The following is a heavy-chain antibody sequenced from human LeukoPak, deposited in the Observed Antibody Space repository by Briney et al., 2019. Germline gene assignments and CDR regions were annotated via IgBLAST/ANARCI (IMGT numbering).Heavy chain of an antibody. J-gene: IGHJ4*02. CDR1: GGTFSSYA. CDR3: ARDKYRSITGTTTYYFDY. CDR2: IIPIFGTA. V-gene: IGHV1-69*05. D-gene: IGHD1-7*01. Sequence: ASVKVSCKASGGTFSSYAISWVRQAPGQGLEWMGGIIPIFGTANYAQKFQGGVTITTDESTSTAYMELGSLRSEDTAVYYCARDKYRSITGTTTYYFDYWGQGTLVTVSS.